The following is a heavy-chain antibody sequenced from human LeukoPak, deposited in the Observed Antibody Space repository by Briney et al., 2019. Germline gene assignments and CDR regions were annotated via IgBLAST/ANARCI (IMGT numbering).Heavy chain of an antibody. CDR3: ARAMRNYCSGGSCYFRPLDY. CDR1: GYTFTGYY. J-gene: IGHJ4*02. D-gene: IGHD2-15*01. Sequence: ASVKVSCKASGYTFTGYYMHWVRQAPGQGLEWMERINPNSGGTNYAQKFQGRVTMTRDTSISTAYMELSRLRSDDTAVYYCARAMRNYCSGGSCYFRPLDYWGQGTLVTVSS. V-gene: IGHV1-2*06. CDR2: INPNSGGT.